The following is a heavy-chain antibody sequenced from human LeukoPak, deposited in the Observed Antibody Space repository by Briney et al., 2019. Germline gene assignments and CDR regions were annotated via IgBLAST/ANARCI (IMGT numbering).Heavy chain of an antibody. CDR2: MNPNSGNT. D-gene: IGHD3-3*02. V-gene: IGHV1-8*01. CDR1: GYTFTSYD. CDR3: ARDLALAGKSYYYYMDV. J-gene: IGHJ6*03. Sequence: GASVKVSCKASGYTFTSYDINWVRQATGQGLEWMGWMNPNSGNTGYAQKLQGRVTMTTDTSTSTAYMELRSLRSDDTAVYYCARDLALAGKSYYYYMDVWGKGTTVTVSS.